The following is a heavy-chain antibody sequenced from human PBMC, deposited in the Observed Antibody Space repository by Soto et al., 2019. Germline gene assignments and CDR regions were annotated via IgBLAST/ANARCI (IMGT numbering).Heavy chain of an antibody. CDR1: GGSMTTGSYF. V-gene: IGHV4-61*01. Sequence: PSETLSLTCNVSGGSMTTGSYFWSWIRQPPGKGLEWIGYVFRSGSVNYSPSFKSQVTISIDTSKNQFSLMLKSVTAADTAVYFCARARNRYFDYWGQGALVTVS. J-gene: IGHJ4*02. CDR2: VFRSGSV. CDR3: ARARNRYFDY. D-gene: IGHD1-1*01.